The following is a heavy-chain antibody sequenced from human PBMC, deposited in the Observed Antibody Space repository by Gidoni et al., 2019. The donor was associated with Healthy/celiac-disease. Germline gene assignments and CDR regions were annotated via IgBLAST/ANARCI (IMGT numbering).Heavy chain of an antibody. CDR1: GGSFSGYY. Sequence: QVQLQQWGAGLLKPSETLSLPCAVYGGSFSGYYWSWIRQPPGKGLEWIGEINHSGSTNYNPSLKSRVTISVDTSKNQFSLKLSSVTAADTAVYYCARTVSQLLPFDYWGQGTLVTVSS. CDR3: ARTVSQLLPFDY. D-gene: IGHD2-2*01. V-gene: IGHV4-34*01. J-gene: IGHJ4*02. CDR2: INHSGST.